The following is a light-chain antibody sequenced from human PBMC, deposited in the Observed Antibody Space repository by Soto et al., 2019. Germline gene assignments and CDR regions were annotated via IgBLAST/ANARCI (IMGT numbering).Light chain of an antibody. J-gene: IGKJ1*01. CDR2: GAS. CDR1: QNVSSN. Sequence: EIVMTQSPASLSVSPGERATLSCRASQNVSSNLAWYQQKPGQAPRFLIYGASTRATGIPARFSGSGSGTEFTLTISSLQSEDFAVYYCHHYNNWPRTFGQGTK. V-gene: IGKV3-15*01. CDR3: HHYNNWPRT.